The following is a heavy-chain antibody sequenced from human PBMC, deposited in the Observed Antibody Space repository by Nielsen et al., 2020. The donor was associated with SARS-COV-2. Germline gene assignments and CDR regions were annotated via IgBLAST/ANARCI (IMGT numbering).Heavy chain of an antibody. J-gene: IGHJ6*03. CDR3: ARHKLEDIVVVPANYCYYMDV. D-gene: IGHD2-2*01. Sequence: GESLKISCKGSGYSFTSYWIGWVRQMPGKGLEWMGIIYPGDSDTRYSPSFQGQVTISADKSISTAYLQWSSLKASDTAMYYCARHKLEDIVVVPANYCYYMDVWGKGTTVTVSS. CDR2: IYPGDSDT. V-gene: IGHV5-51*01. CDR1: GYSFTSYW.